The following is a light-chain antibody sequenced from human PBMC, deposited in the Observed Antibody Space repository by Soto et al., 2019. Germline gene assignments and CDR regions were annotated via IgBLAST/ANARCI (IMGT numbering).Light chain of an antibody. CDR2: KAS. J-gene: IGKJ1*01. Sequence: IQMTQSPPTLSASVGDRVTITCRASQSISSYLNWYQQKPGKAPKLLIYKASTLKSGVPSRFSGSGSGTEFTLTISSLQPDDFATYYCQHYNSYSEAFGQGTRWIS. V-gene: IGKV1-5*03. CDR1: QSISSY. CDR3: QHYNSYSEA.